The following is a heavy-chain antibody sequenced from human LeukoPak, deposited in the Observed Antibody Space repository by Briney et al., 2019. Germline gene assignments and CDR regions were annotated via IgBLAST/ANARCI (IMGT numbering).Heavy chain of an antibody. CDR2: IIPILGIA. V-gene: IGHV1-69*04. Sequence: ASVEVSCKASGGTFSSYAVSWVRQAPGQGLEWMGRIIPILGIANYAQKFQGRVTITADKSTSTAYMELSSLRSEDTAVYYCDVDYYDSVCWGQGTLVTVSS. CDR1: GGTFSSYA. D-gene: IGHD3-22*01. J-gene: IGHJ4*02. CDR3: DVDYYDSVC.